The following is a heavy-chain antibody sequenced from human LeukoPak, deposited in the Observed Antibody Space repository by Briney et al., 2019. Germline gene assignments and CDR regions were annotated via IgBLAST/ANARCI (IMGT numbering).Heavy chain of an antibody. CDR2: IYHSGST. D-gene: IGHD3-3*01. CDR3: ARLWFLGWLFDY. Sequence: PSETLSLTCAVSGYSISSGYYWGWIRQPPGKGLEWIGSIYHSGSTYYNPSLKSRVTISVDTSKNQFSLKLSPVTAADTAVYYCARLWFLGWLFDYWGQGTLVTVSS. J-gene: IGHJ4*02. CDR1: GYSISSGYY. V-gene: IGHV4-38-2*01.